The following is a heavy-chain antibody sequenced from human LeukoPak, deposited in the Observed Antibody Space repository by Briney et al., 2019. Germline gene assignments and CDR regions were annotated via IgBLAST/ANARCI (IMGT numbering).Heavy chain of an antibody. CDR2: IYHSGST. Sequence: SGTLSLTCAVSGGSISSSNWWSWVRQPPGKGLEWIGEIYHSGSTNYNPSLKSRVTISVDKSKNQFSLKLSSVTAADTAVYYCARVGYDILTGYHDWSDYWGQGTLVTVSS. V-gene: IGHV4-4*02. CDR1: GGSISSSNW. CDR3: ARVGYDILTGYHDWSDY. J-gene: IGHJ4*02. D-gene: IGHD3-9*01.